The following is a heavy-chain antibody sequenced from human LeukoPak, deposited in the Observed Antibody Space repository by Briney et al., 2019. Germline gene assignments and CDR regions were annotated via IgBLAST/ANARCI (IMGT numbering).Heavy chain of an antibody. V-gene: IGHV1-69*05. Sequence: EASVKVSCKASGGTFNRNTISWVRQAPGQGLEWMGGIIPIFNTTNYAQKFQGRVTMTRDTSTSTVYMELSSLRSEDTAVYYCARGYCSSTSCHYAEYFQHWGQGTLVTVSS. D-gene: IGHD2-2*01. CDR1: GGTFNRNT. CDR3: ARGYCSSTSCHYAEYFQH. J-gene: IGHJ1*01. CDR2: IIPIFNTT.